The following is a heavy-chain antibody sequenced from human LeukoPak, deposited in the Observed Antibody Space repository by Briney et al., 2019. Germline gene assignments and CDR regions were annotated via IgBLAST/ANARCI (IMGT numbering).Heavy chain of an antibody. J-gene: IGHJ3*02. D-gene: IGHD2-15*01. CDR1: GYTFTGYY. CDR3: AREMGYGYCSGGSCYSESAFDI. V-gene: IGHV1-2*04. Sequence: GASVKVSCKASGYTFTGYYMHWVRQAPGQGLEWMGWINLNSGGTNYAQKFQGWVTMTRDTSISTAYMELSRLRSDDTAVYYCAREMGYGYCSGGSCYSESAFDIWGQGAMVTVSS. CDR2: INLNSGGT.